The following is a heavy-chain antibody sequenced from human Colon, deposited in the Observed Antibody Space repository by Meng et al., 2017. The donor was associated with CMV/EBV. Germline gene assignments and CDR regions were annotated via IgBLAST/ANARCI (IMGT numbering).Heavy chain of an antibody. Sequence: GSLRLSCGVSGASISTKRWWSWVRQSPEKGPEWIGQIYLLGGPAYNPSLKNRVTISADKSRNEVSLTVTSVTAADTAVYYCAGNGQYSLDKWGQGILVTVSS. V-gene: IGHV4-4*02. J-gene: IGHJ4*02. CDR3: AGNGQYSLDK. CDR2: IYLLGGP. CDR1: GASISTKRW. D-gene: IGHD2-15*01.